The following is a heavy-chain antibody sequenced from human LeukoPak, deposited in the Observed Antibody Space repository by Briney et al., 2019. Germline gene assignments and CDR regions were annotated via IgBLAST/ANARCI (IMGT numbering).Heavy chain of an antibody. Sequence: GGSLRLSCAASGFTFSSYWMSWVRQAPGKGLEWAANIKQDGSEKYYVDSVEGRFTISRDNAKNSLYLQMNSLRAEDTAVYYCARYCSGGSCYFAFDIWGQGTMVTVSS. CDR3: ARYCSGGSCYFAFDI. CDR1: GFTFSSYW. J-gene: IGHJ3*02. D-gene: IGHD2-15*01. CDR2: IKQDGSEK. V-gene: IGHV3-7*01.